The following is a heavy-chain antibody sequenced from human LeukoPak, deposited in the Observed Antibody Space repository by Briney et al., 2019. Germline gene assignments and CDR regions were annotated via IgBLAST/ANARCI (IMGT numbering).Heavy chain of an antibody. Sequence: PSETLSLTCAVYGGSFSGYYWSWIRQPPGKGLEWIGEINHSGSTNYNPSLKSRVTISVDTSKNQFSLKLSSVTAADTAVYYCARGLGSQNWGQGTLVTGSS. V-gene: IGHV4-34*01. J-gene: IGHJ4*02. CDR2: INHSGST. CDR3: ARGLGSQN. D-gene: IGHD3-16*01. CDR1: GGSFSGYY.